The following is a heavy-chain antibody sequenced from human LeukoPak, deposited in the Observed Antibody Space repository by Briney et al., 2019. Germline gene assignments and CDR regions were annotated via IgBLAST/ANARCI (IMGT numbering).Heavy chain of an antibody. V-gene: IGHV1-8*01. D-gene: IGHD3-3*01. J-gene: IGHJ6*02. Sequence: ASVKVSCKASGYTFTSYDINWVRQATGQGLEWMGWMNPNSGNTGYAQKFQGRVTMTRNTSISTAYMELSSLRSEDTAVYYCAREKGDYDFWSGFYYYYGMDVWGQGTTVTVSS. CDR1: GYTFTSYD. CDR2: MNPNSGNT. CDR3: AREKGDYDFWSGFYYYYGMDV.